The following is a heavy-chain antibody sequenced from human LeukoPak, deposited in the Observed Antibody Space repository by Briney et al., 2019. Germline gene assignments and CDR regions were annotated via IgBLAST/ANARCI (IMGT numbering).Heavy chain of an antibody. V-gene: IGHV3-33*01. CDR2: IWYDGSIK. CDR1: GFTFSSYG. CDR3: ASAAGPFDN. D-gene: IGHD6-19*01. J-gene: IGHJ4*02. Sequence: PGRSLRLSCAASGFTFSSYGMHWVRQAPGKGLEWVAVIWYDGSIKYYADSVEGRFAISRDNSKNTLYLQMNSLRAEDTAVYYCASAAGPFDNWGQGTLVTVSP.